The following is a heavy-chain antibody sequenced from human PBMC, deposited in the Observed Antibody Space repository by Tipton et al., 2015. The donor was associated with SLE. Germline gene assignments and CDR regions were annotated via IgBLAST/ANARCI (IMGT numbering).Heavy chain of an antibody. CDR3: ARATVTATVVTPNWFGP. CDR2: TYYRSKWHN. Sequence: GLVKPSQTLSLTCAISGDSVSSNSATWNWIRQSPSRGLEWLGRTYYRSKWHNNYAVFVKSRITFNADTSKNQVSLHLHSVTPEDTAVYYCARATVTATVVTPNWFGPWGQGTQVTVSS. V-gene: IGHV6-1*01. D-gene: IGHD4-23*01. CDR1: GDSVSSNSAT. J-gene: IGHJ5*02.